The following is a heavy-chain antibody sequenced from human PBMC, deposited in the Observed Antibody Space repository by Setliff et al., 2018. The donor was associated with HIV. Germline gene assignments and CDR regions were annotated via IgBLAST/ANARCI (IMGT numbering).Heavy chain of an antibody. CDR1: GDSITSNSYY. Sequence: SETLSLTCTVSGDSITSNSYYWGWIRQSPGKGPGWIGTMHHGGSIYYNPSLKSRVAIFIDTSKNQFSLRLSSVTAADTAVYYCAGMFFYGSGSKSDFDYWGQGTQVTVSS. J-gene: IGHJ4*02. CDR2: MHHGGSI. CDR3: AGMFFYGSGSKSDFDY. D-gene: IGHD3-10*01. V-gene: IGHV4-39*01.